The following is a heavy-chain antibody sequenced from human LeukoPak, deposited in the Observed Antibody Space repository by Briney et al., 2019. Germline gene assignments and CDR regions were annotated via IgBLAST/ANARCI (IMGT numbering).Heavy chain of an antibody. J-gene: IGHJ5*02. V-gene: IGHV4-59*12. CDR1: GGSISSYY. CDR3: ARAEKPPRNWFDP. CDR2: IYNSGTA. Sequence: SETLSLTCTVSGGSISSYYWSWIRQPPGKGLEWIGYIYNSGTANYNPSLKSRVTISVDRSKNQFSLKLSSVTAADTAVYYCARAEKPPRNWFDPWGQGTLVTVSS.